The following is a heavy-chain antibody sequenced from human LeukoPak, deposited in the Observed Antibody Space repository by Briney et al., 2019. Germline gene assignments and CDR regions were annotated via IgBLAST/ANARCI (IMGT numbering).Heavy chain of an antibody. J-gene: IGHJ5*02. CDR3: ARDFSNHDFWSGYLRWFDP. D-gene: IGHD3-3*01. V-gene: IGHV1-46*01. Sequence: EASAKVSCKASGYTSTSYYMHWVRQAPGQGLEWMGIINPSGGSTSYAQKFQGRVTITADESTSTAYMELSSLRSEDTAVYYCARDFSNHDFWSGYLRWFDPWGQGTLVTVSS. CDR2: INPSGGST. CDR1: GYTSTSYY.